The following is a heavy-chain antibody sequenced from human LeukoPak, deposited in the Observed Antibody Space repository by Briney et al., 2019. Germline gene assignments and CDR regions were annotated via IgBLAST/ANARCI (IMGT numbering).Heavy chain of an antibody. CDR3: ARDSRMATTHFDY. V-gene: IGHV4-61*01. CDR2: IYYSGST. Sequence: PSETLSLTCTVSGGSISSSSYYWRWVRQPPGKGLEWIGYIYYSGSTNYNPSLKSRVTISVDTSKNQFSLKLSSVTAADTAVYYCARDSRMATTHFDYWGQGTRVTVSS. J-gene: IGHJ4*02. CDR1: GGSISSSSYY. D-gene: IGHD5-24*01.